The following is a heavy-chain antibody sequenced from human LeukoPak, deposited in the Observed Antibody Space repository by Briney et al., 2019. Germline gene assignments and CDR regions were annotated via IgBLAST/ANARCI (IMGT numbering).Heavy chain of an antibody. J-gene: IGHJ5*02. D-gene: IGHD2-2*01. CDR3: ATLRYCSSTSCPVANNWFDP. CDR1: GGTFSSYA. CDR2: IIPIFGTA. V-gene: IGHV1-69*13. Sequence: ASVKVSCKASGGTFSSYAISWVRQAPGQGLEWMGGIIPIFGTANYAQKFQGRVTITADESTSTAYMELSRLRSDDTAVYYCATLRYCSSTSCPVANNWFDPWGQGTLVTVSS.